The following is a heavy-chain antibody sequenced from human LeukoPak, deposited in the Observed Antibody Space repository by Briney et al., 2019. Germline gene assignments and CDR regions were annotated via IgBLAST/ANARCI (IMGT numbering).Heavy chain of an antibody. CDR1: GGSINTDSYY. CDR2: AYSRGGT. Sequence: RPSETLSLTCTVSGGSINTDSYYWGWIRQPAGKGLEWIGRAYSRGGTNYNPSLESRVTISLDTSRNQFSLTLNSVTAADTAVYYCARGAYYDSSAGTMDAFDIWGQGTMVTVSS. J-gene: IGHJ3*02. D-gene: IGHD3-22*01. CDR3: ARGAYYDSSAGTMDAFDI. V-gene: IGHV4-61*02.